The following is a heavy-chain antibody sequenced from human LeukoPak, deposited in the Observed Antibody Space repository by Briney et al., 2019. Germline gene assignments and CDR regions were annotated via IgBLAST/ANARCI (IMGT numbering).Heavy chain of an antibody. Sequence: SETLSLTCAVYGGSFSGYYWSWIRQPPGKGLEWIGEINHSGSTNYNPSLKSRVTISVDTSKNQFSLKLSSVTAADTAVYYCARGHYYDNSGLGYWGQGTLVTVSS. CDR1: GGSFSGYY. CDR3: ARGHYYDNSGLGY. V-gene: IGHV4-34*01. J-gene: IGHJ4*02. CDR2: INHSGST. D-gene: IGHD3-22*01.